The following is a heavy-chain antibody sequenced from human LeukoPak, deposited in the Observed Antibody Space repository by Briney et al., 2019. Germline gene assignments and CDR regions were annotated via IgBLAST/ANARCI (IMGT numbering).Heavy chain of an antibody. CDR1: GFSLSGSW. D-gene: IGHD3-16*01. V-gene: IGHV3-74*01. CDR3: ARDLDYVRENFWYDAFDL. J-gene: IGHJ3*01. Sequence: QPGGSLRLSCAASGFSLSGSWMHWVRQGPGKGLEWVSHIDKDATTIRYADSVKGRFTISRDNAKNTVYLQMSSLRADDTAVYYCARDLDYVRENFWYDAFDLWGQGTLVTVSS. CDR2: IDKDATTI.